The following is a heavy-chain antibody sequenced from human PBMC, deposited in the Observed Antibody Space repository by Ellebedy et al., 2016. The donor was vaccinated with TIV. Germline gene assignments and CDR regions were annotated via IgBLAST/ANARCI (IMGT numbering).Heavy chain of an antibody. D-gene: IGHD3-16*01. Sequence: GESLKVSCAASGFTFSNYWMSWVRQAPGKGLEWVANIKQDGSETYYVESVKGRFTISRDNAKNSLYLQMNSLRAEDTAVYYCGSGIRITSWGQGSLVTVSS. CDR1: GFTFSNYW. CDR2: IKQDGSET. CDR3: GSGIRITS. V-gene: IGHV3-7*03. J-gene: IGHJ5*02.